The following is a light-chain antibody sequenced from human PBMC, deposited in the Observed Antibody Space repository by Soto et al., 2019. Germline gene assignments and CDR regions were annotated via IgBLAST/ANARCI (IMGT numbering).Light chain of an antibody. CDR1: QSVSGS. J-gene: IGKJ1*01. V-gene: IGKV1-5*01. Sequence: DIQMTQSPSTLSASVGDTVTITCRASQSVSGSLAWYQLKPGAAPKLLIFDVSNLATGVPSRFSGSGSGTEFSLTIRRLQPDDFATYYCQQYDYSRTFGQGTKVEIK. CDR2: DVS. CDR3: QQYDYSRT.